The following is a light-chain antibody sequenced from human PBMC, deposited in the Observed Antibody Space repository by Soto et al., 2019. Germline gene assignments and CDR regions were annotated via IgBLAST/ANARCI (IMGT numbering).Light chain of an antibody. CDR1: QSVGSN. CDR2: GAS. CDR3: QQYNSWPLT. J-gene: IGKJ4*01. V-gene: IGKV3-15*01. Sequence: ETLMTQSPATLSVSPGERATLSCRASQSVGSNLAWYQQKPGQAPRLLISGASARATGIPVRFSGSGSGTDFTLTVSSLQSEDFAIYYCQQYNSWPLTFGGGTTVEIK.